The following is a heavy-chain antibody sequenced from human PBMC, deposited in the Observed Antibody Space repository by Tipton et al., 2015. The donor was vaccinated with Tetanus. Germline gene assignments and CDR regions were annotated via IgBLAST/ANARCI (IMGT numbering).Heavy chain of an antibody. CDR1: GFTLSTYD. J-gene: IGHJ6*02. CDR3: ARGSAGSPMDV. CDR2: IGTAGDT. Sequence: SLRLSCAASGFTLSTYDIHWVRQPPGKGLEWGSGIGTAGDTHYSGSVKGRFTISRENVKNSLSLQLNNLRVGDTAVYYCARGSAGSPMDVWGQGTTVTVSS. V-gene: IGHV3-13*01.